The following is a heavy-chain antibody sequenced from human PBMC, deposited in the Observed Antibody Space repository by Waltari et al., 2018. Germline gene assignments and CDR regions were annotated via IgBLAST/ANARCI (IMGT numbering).Heavy chain of an antibody. J-gene: IGHJ4*02. CDR1: GGSFSGYY. V-gene: IGHV4-34*01. D-gene: IGHD6-13*01. CDR2: INHSGST. Sequence: QVQLQQWGAGLLKPSETLSLTCAVYGGSFSGYYWSWIRQPPGKGLEWIGEINHSGSTNYNPALKSRVTISVDTSKNQFSLKLSSVTAADTAVYYCARGGRQQQSPIRYWGQGTLVTVSS. CDR3: ARGGRQQQSPIRY.